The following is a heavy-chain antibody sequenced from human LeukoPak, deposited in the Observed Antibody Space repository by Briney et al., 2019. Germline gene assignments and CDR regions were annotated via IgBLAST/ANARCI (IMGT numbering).Heavy chain of an antibody. D-gene: IGHD3-3*01. CDR1: GGTFSSYA. V-gene: IGHV1-69*05. J-gene: IGHJ6*03. Sequence: SVKVSCKASGGTFSSYAISWVRQAPGQGLEWMGRVIPIFGTANYAQKFQGRVTITTDESTSTAYMELSSLRSEDTAVYYCAREGTRPYYDFWSGYSNRRYYYYMDVWGKGTTVTVSS. CDR3: AREGTRPYYDFWSGYSNRRYYYYMDV. CDR2: VIPIFGTA.